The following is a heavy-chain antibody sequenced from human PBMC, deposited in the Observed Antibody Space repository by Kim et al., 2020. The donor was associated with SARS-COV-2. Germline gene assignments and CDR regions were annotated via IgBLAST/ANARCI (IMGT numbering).Heavy chain of an antibody. CDR1: GGSVSSGSYY. CDR3: ARGSAVTHGDY. Sequence: SETLSLTCTVSGGSVSSGSYYWSWIRQPPGKGLEWIGYIYYSGSTNYNPSLKSRVTISVDTSKNQFSLKLSSVTAADTAVYYCARGSAVTHGDYWGQGTLVTVSS. CDR2: IYYSGST. J-gene: IGHJ4*02. D-gene: IGHD4-17*01. V-gene: IGHV4-61*01.